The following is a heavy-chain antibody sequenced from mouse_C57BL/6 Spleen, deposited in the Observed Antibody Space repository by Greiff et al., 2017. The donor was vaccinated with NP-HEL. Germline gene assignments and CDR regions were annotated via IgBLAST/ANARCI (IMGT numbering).Heavy chain of an antibody. Sequence: EVQLQESGPGMVKPSQSLSLTCTVTGYSITSGYDWHWIRHFPGNKLEWMGYISYSGSTNYNPSLKSRISITHDTSKNHFFLKLNSVTTEDTATYYCARAGPLLRWYFDVWGTGTTVTVSS. CDR3: ARAGPLLRWYFDV. CDR2: ISYSGST. V-gene: IGHV3-1*01. J-gene: IGHJ1*03. D-gene: IGHD1-1*01. CDR1: GYSITSGYD.